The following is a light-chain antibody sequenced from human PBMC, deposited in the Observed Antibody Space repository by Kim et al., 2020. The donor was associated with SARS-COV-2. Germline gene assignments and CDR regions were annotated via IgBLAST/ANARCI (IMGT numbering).Light chain of an antibody. CDR3: QQYGSSPYT. Sequence: PGERATLSCRASQSVSSSYLAWYQQKPGQAPRLLIYGAASRATGIPDRFSGSGSGTDFTLTISRLEPEDFAVYYCQQYGSSPYTFGQGTKLEI. V-gene: IGKV3-20*01. J-gene: IGKJ2*01. CDR1: QSVSSSY. CDR2: GAA.